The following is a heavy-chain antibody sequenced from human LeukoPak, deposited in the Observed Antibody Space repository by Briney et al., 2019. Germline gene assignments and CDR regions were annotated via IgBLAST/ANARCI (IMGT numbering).Heavy chain of an antibody. D-gene: IGHD4-23*01. J-gene: IGHJ3*02. CDR3: ARVGDYGGNTDAFDI. V-gene: IGHV3-74*01. CDR2: INIDGSST. CDR1: GFTFSTYW. Sequence: GGSLRLPCAASGFTFSTYWMHWVRQVPGKGLVWVSRINIDGSSTSYADSVKGRFTISRDNSKNTLYLQMNSLRAEDTAVYYCARVGDYGGNTDAFDIWGQGTMVTVSS.